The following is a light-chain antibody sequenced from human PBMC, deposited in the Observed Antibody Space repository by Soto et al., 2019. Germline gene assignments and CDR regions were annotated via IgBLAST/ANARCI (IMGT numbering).Light chain of an antibody. Sequence: EIVMTQSPATLSVSPVERATLSCRASKSVNIYLAWYQQKPGQAPRLLIFGASTRATGIPARFSGSGSGTDFTLTISSLEPEDFAVYYCQQRGNGPPITFGQGTRLEIK. CDR1: KSVNIY. CDR3: QQRGNGPPIT. V-gene: IGKV3-11*01. J-gene: IGKJ5*01. CDR2: GAS.